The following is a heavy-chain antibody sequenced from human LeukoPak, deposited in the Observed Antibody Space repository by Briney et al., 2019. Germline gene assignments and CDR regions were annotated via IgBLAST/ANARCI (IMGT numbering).Heavy chain of an antibody. CDR2: IKQDGSEE. CDR3: ARALGDYYYYYMDV. V-gene: IGHV3-7*01. J-gene: IGHJ6*03. CDR1: GFTFSSYW. D-gene: IGHD7-27*01. Sequence: GGSLRLSCAASGFTFSSYWMSWVRQAPGKGLEWVANIKQDGSEEYYVDSVKGRFTISRDNAKNSLYLHMNSLRAEDTAVYYCARALGDYYYYYMDVWGKGTTVTVSS.